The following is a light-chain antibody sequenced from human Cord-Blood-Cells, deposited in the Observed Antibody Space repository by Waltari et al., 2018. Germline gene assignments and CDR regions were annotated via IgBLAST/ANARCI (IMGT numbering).Light chain of an antibody. V-gene: IGKV1-39*01. CDR2: AAS. J-gene: IGKJ2*03. Sequence: DIQMTQPPSSLSASLGDRVTITCRASQSISSYLNWYQQKPGKAPKLLIYAASSLQSGVPSRFSGSGSGTDFTLTISSLQPEDFATYYCQQSYSTPHSFGQGTKLEIK. CDR3: QQSYSTPHS. CDR1: QSISSY.